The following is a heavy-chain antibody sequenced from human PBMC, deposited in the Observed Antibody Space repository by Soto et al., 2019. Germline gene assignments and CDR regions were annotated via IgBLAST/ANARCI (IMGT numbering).Heavy chain of an antibody. Sequence: SETLSLTCTVSGGSISSYYWSWIRQPAGKGLEWIGRIYTSGSTNYNPSLKSRVTMSVDTSKNQFSLKLSSVTAADTAVYYCARDYDYVWGSCRPPYYYYYGMDVWGQGTTVTV. CDR3: ARDYDYVWGSCRPPYYYYYGMDV. D-gene: IGHD3-16*02. CDR2: IYTSGST. V-gene: IGHV4-4*07. J-gene: IGHJ6*02. CDR1: GGSISSYY.